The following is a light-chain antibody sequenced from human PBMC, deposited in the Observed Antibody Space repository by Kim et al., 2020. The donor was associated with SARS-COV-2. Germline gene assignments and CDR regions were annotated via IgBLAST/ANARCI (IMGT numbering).Light chain of an antibody. CDR2: GKH. J-gene: IGLJ2*01. Sequence: SSELTQDPAVSVALGQTVRITCQGDSLRSFYASWYQQKPGQAPVLVIYGKHNRPSGVPDRFSGSSLEDTAPLTITGAQAEDEADYYCNSRDTSGNHLLFGGGTKLTVL. V-gene: IGLV3-19*01. CDR3: NSRDTSGNHLL. CDR1: SLRSFY.